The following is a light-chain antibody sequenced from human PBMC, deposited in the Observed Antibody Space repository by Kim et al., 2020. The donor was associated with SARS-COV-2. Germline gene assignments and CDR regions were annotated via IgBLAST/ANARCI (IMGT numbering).Light chain of an antibody. Sequence: GKTLPLSVTRGSGSIDDNYVQWDQHRPGGFPTTLIYEDDQRPSGVSDRFSGSIDNSSNSASLTISGLRTEDEADYYCQSYNRDNVIFGGGTQLTVL. CDR3: QSYNRDNVI. J-gene: IGLJ2*01. CDR1: SGSIDDNY. CDR2: EDD. V-gene: IGLV6-57*01.